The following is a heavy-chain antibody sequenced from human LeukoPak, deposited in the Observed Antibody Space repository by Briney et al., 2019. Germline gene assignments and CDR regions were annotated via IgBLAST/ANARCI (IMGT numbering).Heavy chain of an antibody. J-gene: IGHJ4*02. CDR3: ARRSSGWDVDY. V-gene: IGHV3-11*01. D-gene: IGHD6-19*01. Sequence: GGSLRLSCAASGFTFNDYYMSWIRQAPGKGLEWVSYISSSGGTMYYADSVKGRFTISRDNAKNSLYLQISSLRAEDTAVYYCARRSSGWDVDYWGQGALVTVSS. CDR2: ISSSGGTM. CDR1: GFTFNDYY.